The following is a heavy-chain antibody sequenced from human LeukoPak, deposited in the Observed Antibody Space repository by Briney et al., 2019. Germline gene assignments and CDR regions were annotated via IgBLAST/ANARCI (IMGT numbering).Heavy chain of an antibody. CDR1: GFTFSDYY. Sequence: GGSLRLSCAASGFTFSDYYMSWIRQAPGKGLDWVSYISSSSSYTNYADSVKGRFTISRDNAKNTVYLQMNSLRADDTAVYYCAIQLGSSGHGYWGQGTLVTVSS. CDR2: ISSSSSYT. D-gene: IGHD6-19*01. V-gene: IGHV3-11*03. J-gene: IGHJ4*02. CDR3: AIQLGSSGHGY.